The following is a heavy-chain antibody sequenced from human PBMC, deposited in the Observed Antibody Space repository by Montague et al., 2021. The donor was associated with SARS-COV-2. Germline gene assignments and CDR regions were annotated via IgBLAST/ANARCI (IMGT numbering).Heavy chain of an antibody. CDR1: GGSISSYY. CDR2: IYYSGST. V-gene: IGHV4-59*01. Sequence: SETLSLTCTVSGGSISSYYWSWIRQPPGKGLEWIGYIYYSGSTNYNPSLKSRVTISVDTSKNQFSLKLSSVTAADTAVYYCARGPQEYRITMIVVDYWYFDLWGRGTLVTVFS. J-gene: IGHJ2*01. D-gene: IGHD3-22*01. CDR3: ARGPQEYRITMIVVDYWYFDL.